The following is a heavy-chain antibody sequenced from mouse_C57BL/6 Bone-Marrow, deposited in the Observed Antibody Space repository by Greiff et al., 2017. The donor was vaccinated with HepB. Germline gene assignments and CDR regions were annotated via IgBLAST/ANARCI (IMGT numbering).Heavy chain of an antibody. CDR3: ATNGRGYYAMDY. CDR2: ISSGSSTI. Sequence: EVKLVESGGGLVKPGGSLKLSCAASGFTFSDYGMHWVRQAPEKGPEWVAYISSGSSTIYYADTVKGRFTISRDNAKNTRFLQMTSLRSEDTAMYYCATNGRGYYAMDYWGQGTSVTVSA. J-gene: IGHJ4*01. V-gene: IGHV5-17*01. CDR1: GFTFSDYG.